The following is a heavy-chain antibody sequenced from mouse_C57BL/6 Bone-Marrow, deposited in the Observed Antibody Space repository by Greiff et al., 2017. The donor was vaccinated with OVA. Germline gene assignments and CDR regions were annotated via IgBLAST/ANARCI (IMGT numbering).Heavy chain of an antibody. CDR1: GYTFTSYW. CDR2: IYPGSGST. J-gene: IGHJ4*01. V-gene: IGHV1-55*01. D-gene: IGHD1-1*01. Sequence: QVQLQQPGAELVKPGASVKMSCKASGYTFTSYWITWVKQRPGQGLEWIGDIYPGSGSTNYNEKFKSKATLTVDTSSSTAYMQLSSLTSEDAAVYDCARRPGLSSDYAMDYWGQGTSVTVSS. CDR3: ARRPGLSSDYAMDY.